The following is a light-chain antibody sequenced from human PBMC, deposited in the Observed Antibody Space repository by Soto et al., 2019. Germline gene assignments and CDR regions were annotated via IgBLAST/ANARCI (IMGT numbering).Light chain of an antibody. V-gene: IGKV4-1*01. J-gene: IGKJ3*01. CDR3: QQYYSTPYT. Sequence: DIVMTQSPDSLAVSLGERATINYKSSQSVLYSSNNMNYLAWYQQKPGQPPKLLIYWASTRESGVPDRFTGSGSVTDFTLTISIFQAEHVAVYCCQQYYSTPYTFCPGTKVDI. CDR2: WAS. CDR1: QSVLYSSNNMNY.